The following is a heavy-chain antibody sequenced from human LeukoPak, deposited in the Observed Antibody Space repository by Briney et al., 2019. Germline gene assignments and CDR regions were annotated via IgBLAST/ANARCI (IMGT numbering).Heavy chain of an antibody. CDR2: IKNDGSIT. J-gene: IGHJ4*02. D-gene: IGHD1-26*01. V-gene: IGHV3-74*01. CDR3: VAWESR. CDR1: GFAFSNYW. Sequence: GGSLRLSCAASGFAFSNYWMHWVRQAPGKGPVWVSRIKNDGSITNYADSVKGRFTISRDNAKNTLYLQMNSLRAEDTAVYYCVAWESRWGQGTLVTVSS.